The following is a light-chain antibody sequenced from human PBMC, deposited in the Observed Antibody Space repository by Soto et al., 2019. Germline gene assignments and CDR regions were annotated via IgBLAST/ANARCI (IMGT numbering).Light chain of an antibody. V-gene: IGLV1-51*01. J-gene: IGLJ2*01. CDR3: GTWDSSLRAVV. CDR1: RSNIGSNY. Sequence: QSVLTQPPSMSAAPGQTVTISCSGSRSNIGSNYVTWYQHLPGTAPKLVIYDNHQRPLGISDRFSGSKSGTSATLGIAGIQTGDEADYYCGTWDSSLRAVVFGGGTKLTVL. CDR2: DNH.